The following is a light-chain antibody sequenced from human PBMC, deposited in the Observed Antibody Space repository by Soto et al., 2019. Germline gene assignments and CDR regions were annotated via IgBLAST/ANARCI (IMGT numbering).Light chain of an antibody. V-gene: IGKV1-33*01. Sequence: DIQMTQSPSSLSASVGDRVTITCQASQDIKNYLNWYQQKSGKAPKLLIYDASDLETGVPSRFSGSGSGTDFTFTINSLHPEDIATYYCQQYENLPLTFGGGTKGEIK. CDR3: QQYENLPLT. CDR2: DAS. J-gene: IGKJ4*01. CDR1: QDIKNY.